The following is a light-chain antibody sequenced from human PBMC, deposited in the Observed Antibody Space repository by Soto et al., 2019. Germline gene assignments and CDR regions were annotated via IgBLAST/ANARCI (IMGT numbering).Light chain of an antibody. CDR3: QKYNSAPNP. CDR2: SAS. J-gene: IGKJ2*01. CDR1: QDVSNS. V-gene: IGKV1-27*01. Sequence: DIQMTQSPSSLSAFVGDTVTITCRASQDVSNSLAWYQQKPGKVPKLLIHSASTLQTGVQSRFSGSGSGTVFTLTINNLQPEDVATYYCQKYNSAPNPFGQGSRLEIK.